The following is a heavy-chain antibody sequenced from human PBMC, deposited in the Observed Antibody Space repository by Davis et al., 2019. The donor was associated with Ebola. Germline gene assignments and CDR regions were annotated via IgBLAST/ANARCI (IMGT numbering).Heavy chain of an antibody. CDR1: GYTFTTYW. D-gene: IGHD3-10*01. Sequence: GESLKISCKGSGYTFTTYWIGWVRQMPGEALEWMGIIYPGDSDTSYSPSFQGQVTISADKSINTAYLQWSRLKASDTAMYYCARRVVRGVDAFDIWGQGTMVTVSS. CDR2: IYPGDSDT. J-gene: IGHJ3*02. CDR3: ARRVVRGVDAFDI. V-gene: IGHV5-51*01.